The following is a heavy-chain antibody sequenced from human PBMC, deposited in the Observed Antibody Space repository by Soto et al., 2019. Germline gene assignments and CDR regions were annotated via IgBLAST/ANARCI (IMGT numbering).Heavy chain of an antibody. CDR2: INPSGGST. Sequence: ASVKLSCKASGYTFTSYYMHWVRQAPGQGLEWMGIINPSGGSTSYAQKLQGRVTMTRDTSTSTDYMELSSLRSEDTAVYYCAGAVLYGRSLGFDHRGEGILVTVSS. J-gene: IGHJ4*02. V-gene: IGHV1-46*04. D-gene: IGHD3-10*01. CDR3: AGAVLYGRSLGFDH. CDR1: GYTFTSYY.